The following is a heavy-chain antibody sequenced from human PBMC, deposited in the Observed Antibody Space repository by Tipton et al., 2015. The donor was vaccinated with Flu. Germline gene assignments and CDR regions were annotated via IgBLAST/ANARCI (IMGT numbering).Heavy chain of an antibody. CDR2: IWYDGSNK. Sequence: SLRLSCAASGFTFSSYGMHWVRQAPGKGLEWVAVIWYDGSNKYYADSVKGRFTISRDNSKNTLYLQMNSLRAEDTAVYYCAKKGPAGTAPFGYWGQGTLVTVSS. V-gene: IGHV3-33*06. CDR3: AKKGPAGTAPFGY. J-gene: IGHJ4*02. CDR1: GFTFSSYG.